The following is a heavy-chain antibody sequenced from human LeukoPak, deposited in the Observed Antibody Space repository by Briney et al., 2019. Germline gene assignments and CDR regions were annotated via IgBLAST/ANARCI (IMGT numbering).Heavy chain of an antibody. J-gene: IGHJ4*02. CDR3: AKDRDRGLDY. CDR1: GFTFSTYA. V-gene: IGHV3-43*02. D-gene: IGHD3-16*02. Sequence: GGSLRLSCAASGFTFSTYAMSWVRQAPGKGLEWVSAISGSGGITYYADSVKGRFTISRDSSKNSLYLQMNSLRTEDTALYFCAKDRDRGLDYWGQGTLVTVSS. CDR2: ISGSGGIT.